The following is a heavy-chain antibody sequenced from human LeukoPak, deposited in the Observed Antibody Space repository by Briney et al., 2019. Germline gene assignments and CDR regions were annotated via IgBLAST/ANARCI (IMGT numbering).Heavy chain of an antibody. D-gene: IGHD5-18*01. CDR3: ATRPGRYSYGPDSDY. Sequence: ASVKVSCKVSGYTLTELSMHWVRQAPGKGLEWMGGFDPEDGETIYARKFQGRVTMTEDTSTDTAYMELSSLRSEDTAVYYCATRPGRYSYGPDSDYWGQGTLVTVSS. CDR1: GYTLTELS. V-gene: IGHV1-24*01. CDR2: FDPEDGET. J-gene: IGHJ4*02.